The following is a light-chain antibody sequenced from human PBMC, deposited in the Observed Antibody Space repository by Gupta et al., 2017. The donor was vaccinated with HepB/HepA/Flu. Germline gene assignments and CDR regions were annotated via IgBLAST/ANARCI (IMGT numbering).Light chain of an antibody. CDR1: KLGDKY. Sequence: SYEVTQPPSVSVSPGQTASITCSGDKLGDKYACWYQQKPGQSPLLVIYQDTKRPSGIPERFSGSNSGNTATLTISGTQAMDEADYYCHAWDSSTVVFGGGTKLTVL. J-gene: IGLJ2*01. CDR2: QDT. CDR3: HAWDSSTVV. V-gene: IGLV3-1*01.